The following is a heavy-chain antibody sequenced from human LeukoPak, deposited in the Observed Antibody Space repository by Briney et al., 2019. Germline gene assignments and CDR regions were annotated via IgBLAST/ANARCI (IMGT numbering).Heavy chain of an antibody. Sequence: ASVKVSCKTSGYTFTGHYIHWVRQAPGQGLEWMGRIHPNSGGTNYAQKFQGRVTMTRDTSITTAYMEVTGLTPDDTAVYYCARGFGSSWFYFDNWGQGALVTVSS. D-gene: IGHD6-13*01. V-gene: IGHV1-2*06. CDR2: IHPNSGGT. CDR3: ARGFGSSWFYFDN. J-gene: IGHJ4*02. CDR1: GYTFTGHY.